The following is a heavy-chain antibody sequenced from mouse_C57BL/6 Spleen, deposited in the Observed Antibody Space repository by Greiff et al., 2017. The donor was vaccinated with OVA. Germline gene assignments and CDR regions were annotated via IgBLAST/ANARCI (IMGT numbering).Heavy chain of an antibody. Sequence: VQLQQPGAELVKPGASVKMSCKASGYTFTSYWITWVKQRPGQGLEWIGDIYPGSGSTNYNEKFKSKATLTVDTSSSTAYMQLSSLTSEDSAVYYCARMTTVSRRMDYWGQGTSVTVSS. CDR2: IYPGSGST. D-gene: IGHD1-1*01. V-gene: IGHV1-55*01. CDR3: ARMTTVSRRMDY. J-gene: IGHJ4*01. CDR1: GYTFTSYW.